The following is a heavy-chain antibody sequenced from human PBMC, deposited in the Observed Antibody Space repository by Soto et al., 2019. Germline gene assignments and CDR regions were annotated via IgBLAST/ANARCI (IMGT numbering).Heavy chain of an antibody. CDR1: GGSFTSNNW. D-gene: IGHD1-7*01. CDR2: IYRTGST. V-gene: IGHV4-4*02. Sequence: SETLSFTCAVSGGSFTSNNWWTWVRQPPGQGLEWIGEIYRTGSTNYNPSLKSRVTISLDKSENQFSLKVTSLTAADTAVYYCASRDPGTSVDYWGQGTLVTVSS. J-gene: IGHJ4*02. CDR3: ASRDPGTSVDY.